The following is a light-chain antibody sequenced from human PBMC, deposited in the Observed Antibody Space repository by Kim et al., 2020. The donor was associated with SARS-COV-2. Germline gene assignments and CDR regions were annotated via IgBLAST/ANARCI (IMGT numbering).Light chain of an antibody. CDR2: EVS. CDR3: RSYAGSNNLGV. CDR1: SSDVGGYNS. V-gene: IGLV2-8*01. J-gene: IGLJ1*01. Sequence: QSVTNSSTGTSSDVGGYNSVAWSQQHPGKAPNLMIYEVSKRPSGVPDRFSGSKSGNTASLTVSGLQAEDEADYYCRSYAGSNNLGVFGTGTKVTVL.